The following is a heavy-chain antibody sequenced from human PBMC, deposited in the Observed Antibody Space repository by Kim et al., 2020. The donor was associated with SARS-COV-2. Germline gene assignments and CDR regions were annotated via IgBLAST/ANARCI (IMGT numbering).Heavy chain of an antibody. V-gene: IGHV4-34*01. Sequence: SETLSLTCAVYGGSFSGYYWSWIRQPPGKGLEWIGEINHSGSTNYNPSLKSRVTISVDTSKNQFSLKLSSVTAADTAVYYCARTRRVGIPVYYWGQGTLDTDSS. J-gene: IGHJ4*02. CDR2: INHSGST. CDR1: GGSFSGYY. D-gene: IGHD6-13*01. CDR3: ARTRRVGIPVYY.